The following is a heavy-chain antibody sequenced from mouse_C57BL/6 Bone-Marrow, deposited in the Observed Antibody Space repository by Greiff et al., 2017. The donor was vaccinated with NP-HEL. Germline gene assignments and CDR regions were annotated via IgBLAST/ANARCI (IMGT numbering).Heavy chain of an antibody. D-gene: IGHD1-1*01. V-gene: IGHV5-16*01. CDR2: INYDGSST. J-gene: IGHJ4*01. CDR1: GFTFSDYY. CDR3: ARDRRIYYYGSSYAMDY. Sequence: EVKLVESEGGLVQPGSSMKLSCTASGFTFSDYYMAWVRQVPEKGLEWVANINYDGSSTYYLDSLKSRFIISRDNAKNILYLQMSSLKSEDTATYYCARDRRIYYYGSSYAMDYWGQGTSVTVSS.